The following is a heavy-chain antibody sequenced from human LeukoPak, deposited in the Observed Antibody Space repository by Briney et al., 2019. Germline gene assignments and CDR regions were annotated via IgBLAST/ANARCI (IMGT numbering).Heavy chain of an antibody. V-gene: IGHV4-39*07. CDR3: ASTVETIFTTAFDI. CDR2: IYYSGST. Sequence: SETLSLTCTVSGGSISSSSYYWGWIRQPPGKGLEWIGSIYYSGSTYYNPSLKSRVTISVDTSKNQFSLKLSSVTAADTAVYYCASTVETIFTTAFDIWGQGTMVTVSS. D-gene: IGHD3-3*01. J-gene: IGHJ3*02. CDR1: GGSISSSSYY.